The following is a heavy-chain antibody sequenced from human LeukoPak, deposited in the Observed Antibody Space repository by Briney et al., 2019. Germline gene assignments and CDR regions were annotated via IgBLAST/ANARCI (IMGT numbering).Heavy chain of an antibody. CDR3: ARSPYYYGRFGP. D-gene: IGHD3-10*01. CDR2: INSDGSST. V-gene: IGHV3-74*01. J-gene: IGHJ5*02. CDR1: GFTFSSYW. Sequence: GGSLRLSCAASGFTFSSYWMHWVRQAPGKGLVWVSRINSDGSSTSYADSVKGRFTISRDNAKNTLYLQMNSLRAEDTAVYYCARSPYYYGRFGPWGQGTLVTVSS.